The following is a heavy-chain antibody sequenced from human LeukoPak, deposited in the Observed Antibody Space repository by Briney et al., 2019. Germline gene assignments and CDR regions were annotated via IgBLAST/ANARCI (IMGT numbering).Heavy chain of an antibody. Sequence: SETLSLTCAIYGGSFSDYPRTWIRQPPGKGLEWIGQIKHGGGTKYNPSLNSRVTMSLDTSKNQFSLKMTSVTAADTATYYCARGAPGYWGQGTLVTVSS. CDR3: ARGAPGY. J-gene: IGHJ4*02. CDR2: IKHGGGT. CDR1: GGSFSDYP. V-gene: IGHV4-34*01.